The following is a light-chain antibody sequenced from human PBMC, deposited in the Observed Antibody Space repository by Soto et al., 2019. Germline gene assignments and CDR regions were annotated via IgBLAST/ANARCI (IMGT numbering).Light chain of an antibody. CDR3: QHYNSWPLIA. V-gene: IGKV3-15*01. CDR2: GAS. Sequence: EIVLTQSPVTLSVSPGERATLFCRASQSASTNLAWYQHKPGQAPRRLIYGASTRATAIPARFSGSGSGTEFTLTINSLESEDFAVYYCQHYNSWPLIAFGQGTRLEIK. CDR1: QSASTN. J-gene: IGKJ5*01.